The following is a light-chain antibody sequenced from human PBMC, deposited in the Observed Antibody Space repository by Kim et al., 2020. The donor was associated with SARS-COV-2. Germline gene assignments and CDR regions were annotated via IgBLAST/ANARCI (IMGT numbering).Light chain of an antibody. CDR2: AAS. CDR3: QQSYSIPYT. V-gene: IGKV1-39*01. CDR1: QRIRNY. J-gene: IGKJ2*01. Sequence: DIQMTQSPSSLSASVGDRVTITCRASQRIRNYLNWYQQKPGKAPKLLIYAASSLQSGVPTRFSGSGSGTVFTLTISSLQPEDSATYYCQQSYSIPYTFGQGTKLEI.